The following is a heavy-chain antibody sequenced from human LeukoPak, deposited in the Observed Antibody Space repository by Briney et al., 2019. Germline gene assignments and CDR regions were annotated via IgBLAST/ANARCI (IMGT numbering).Heavy chain of an antibody. J-gene: IGHJ3*02. Sequence: GGSLKFSGAASGFTFSSYPRNWVRQAPGKGLEWVSSISSSSTYTFYADSVKGRFTISRDNAKNSLYLQMNSLRAEDTAVYYCAREYAFDMWGQGTM. V-gene: IGHV3-21*06. CDR3: AREYAFDM. CDR2: ISSSSTYT. CDR1: GFTFSSYP.